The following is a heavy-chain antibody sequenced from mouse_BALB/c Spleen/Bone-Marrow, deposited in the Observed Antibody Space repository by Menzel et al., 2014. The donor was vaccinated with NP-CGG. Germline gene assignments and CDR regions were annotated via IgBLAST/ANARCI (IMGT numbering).Heavy chain of an antibody. D-gene: IGHD2-14*01. Sequence: EVKLMEFGGRLVKPGGYLKLSCAASGFSFSDHYMYWVRPTPEKRMEWVATISDGGGHTYYSDSVKGRFTIPRDNAKNNLYLQMSSLKSEDTAMYHCARDGDYRYALFSYWGQGTPVTVSA. CDR1: GFSFSDHY. CDR2: ISDGGGHT. J-gene: IGHJ3*01. V-gene: IGHV5-4*02. CDR3: ARDGDYRYALFSY.